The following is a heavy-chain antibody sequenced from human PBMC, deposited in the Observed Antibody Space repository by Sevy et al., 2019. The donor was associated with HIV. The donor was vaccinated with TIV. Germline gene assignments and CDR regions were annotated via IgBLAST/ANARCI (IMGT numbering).Heavy chain of an antibody. V-gene: IGHV4-59*01. Sequence: SETLSLTCTVSGGSISSYYWSWIRQPPGRGLEWIGNIYYSGSTNYHPSLKSRVTISVDTSKNQFSPKLSSVTAADTAVYYCASSGYDCWSGYYDYWGQGTLVTVSS. D-gene: IGHD3-3*01. CDR1: GGSISSYY. CDR2: IYYSGST. CDR3: ASSGYDCWSGYYDY. J-gene: IGHJ4*02.